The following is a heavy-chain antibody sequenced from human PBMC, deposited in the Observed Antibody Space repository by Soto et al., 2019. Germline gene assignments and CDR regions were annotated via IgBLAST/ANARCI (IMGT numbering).Heavy chain of an antibody. CDR3: AKDHDLAAAGYYFDY. V-gene: IGHV3-30*04. D-gene: IGHD6-13*01. Sequence: QVQLVESGGGVVQPGRSLRLSCAASGFNFSSYAMHWVRQAPGKGLEWVAVISTDGRDKYHADSVKGRFTISRDNSKNTLYLQMNSLRAEETAVYYCAKDHDLAAAGYYFDYWGQGTLVTVSS. CDR2: ISTDGRDK. J-gene: IGHJ4*02. CDR1: GFNFSSYA.